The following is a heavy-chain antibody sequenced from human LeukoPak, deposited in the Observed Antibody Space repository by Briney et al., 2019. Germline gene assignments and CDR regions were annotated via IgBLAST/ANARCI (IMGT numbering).Heavy chain of an antibody. J-gene: IGHJ4*02. D-gene: IGHD3-22*01. V-gene: IGHV4-39*07. CDR3: AARDDSSGYLVDY. CDR2: IYHSGST. CDR1: GDSTSSDRYY. Sequence: PSETLSLTCTVSGDSTSSDRYYGGRVRQPPGKGLEWIGEIYHSGSTNYNPSLKSRVTISVDTSKNQFSLKLSSVTAADTAVYYCAARDDSSGYLVDYWGQGTLVTVSS.